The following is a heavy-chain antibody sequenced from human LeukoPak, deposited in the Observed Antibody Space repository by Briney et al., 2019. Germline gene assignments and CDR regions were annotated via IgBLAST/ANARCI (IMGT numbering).Heavy chain of an antibody. J-gene: IGHJ6*03. CDR2: INWNGGST. CDR1: GFTFDVYG. CDR3: ARDHIVVVPAARRSYYYYMDV. Sequence: GGSLRLSCAASGFTFDVYGMSWVRQAPGKGLEWVSGINWNGGSTGYADSVKGRFTISRDNAKNSLYLQMNSLRAEDTALYYCARDHIVVVPAARRSYYYYMDVWGKGTTVTVSS. V-gene: IGHV3-20*04. D-gene: IGHD2-2*01.